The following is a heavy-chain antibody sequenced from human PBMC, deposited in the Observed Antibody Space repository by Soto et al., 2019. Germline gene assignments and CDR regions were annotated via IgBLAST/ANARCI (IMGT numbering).Heavy chain of an antibody. CDR3: AKDVLRFLEWITSMDV. CDR1: GFTFSSYA. D-gene: IGHD3-3*01. CDR2: ISGSGGST. J-gene: IGHJ6*02. Sequence: GGSLRLSCAASGFTFSSYAMSWVRQAPGKGLEWVSAISGSGGSTYYADSVKGRFTISRDNSKNTLYLQMNSLRAEDTAVYYCAKDVLRFLEWITSMDVWGQGTTVTVSS. V-gene: IGHV3-23*01.